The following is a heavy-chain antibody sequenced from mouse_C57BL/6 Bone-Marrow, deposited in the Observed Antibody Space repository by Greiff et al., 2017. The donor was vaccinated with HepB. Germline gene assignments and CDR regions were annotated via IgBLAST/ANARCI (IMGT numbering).Heavy chain of an antibody. CDR1: GFSFTSYG. Sequence: QVQLQQSGPGLVQPSQSLSITCTVSGFSFTSYGVHWVRQPPGKGLEWLGVIWSGGSTDYNAAFISRLSISKDNSKSQVFFKMNSLQADDTAIYYCAKGEGITTARFAYWGQGTLVTVSA. V-gene: IGHV2-4*01. CDR2: IWSGGST. D-gene: IGHD1-2*01. CDR3: AKGEGITTARFAY. J-gene: IGHJ3*01.